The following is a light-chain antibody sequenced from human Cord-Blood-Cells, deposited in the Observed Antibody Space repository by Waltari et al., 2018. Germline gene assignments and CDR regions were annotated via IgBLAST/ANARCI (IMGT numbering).Light chain of an antibody. CDR3: QQYGSSPLT. Sequence: QSPGTLSLSPGERATLSCRASQSVSSSYLAWYQQKPGQAPRLLIYGASSRATGIPDRFSGSGSGTDFSLTISRLEPEDFAVYYCQQYGSSPLTFGGGTKVEIK. CDR1: QSVSSSY. J-gene: IGKJ4*01. V-gene: IGKV3-20*01. CDR2: GAS.